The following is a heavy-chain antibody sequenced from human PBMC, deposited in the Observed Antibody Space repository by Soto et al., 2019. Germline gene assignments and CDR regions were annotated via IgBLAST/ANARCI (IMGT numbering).Heavy chain of an antibody. CDR2: IYYTGST. D-gene: IGHD2-15*01. CDR1: GGSVSSGNYY. Sequence: QVQLQESGPGLVKPSETLSLTCTVSGGSVSSGNYYWSWIRQPPGKGLEWIGFIYYTGSTSYNPSLKSRVPISMDTSKNQFYLKLTSVTAADTAVYYCASSLYCSGGSCSFDPWGQGTLVTVSS. J-gene: IGHJ5*02. V-gene: IGHV4-61*01. CDR3: ASSLYCSGGSCSFDP.